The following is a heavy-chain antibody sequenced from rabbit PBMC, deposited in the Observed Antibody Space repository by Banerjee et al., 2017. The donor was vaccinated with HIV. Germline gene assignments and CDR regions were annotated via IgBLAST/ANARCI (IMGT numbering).Heavy chain of an antibody. CDR1: GFSFSSSDW. CDR2: IDAGSSGST. Sequence: QEQLEESGGDLVKPEGSLTLTCKASGFSFSSSDWICWVRQAPGKGLEWIACIDAGSSGSTYYASWAKGRFTISKPSSTTVTLQVTSLTAADTATYFCARGGDDEWWYAFDLWGPGTLVTVS. D-gene: IGHD2-1*01. J-gene: IGHJ4*01. V-gene: IGHV1S45*01. CDR3: ARGGDDEWWYAFDL.